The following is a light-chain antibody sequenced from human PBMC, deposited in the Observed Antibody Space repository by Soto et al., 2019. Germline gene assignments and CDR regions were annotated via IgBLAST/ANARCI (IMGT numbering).Light chain of an antibody. J-gene: IGKJ4*01. Sequence: DIQMTQSPSSLSASVGDRVTITCQASQDISTYLNWYQQKPGKAPDLLIYGASNLKTGVPSRFSGSGSGTDFTFTISGLQPEDVATYYCQQHLHLLTFGGGTKVDI. CDR2: GAS. V-gene: IGKV1-33*01. CDR1: QDISTY. CDR3: QQHLHLLT.